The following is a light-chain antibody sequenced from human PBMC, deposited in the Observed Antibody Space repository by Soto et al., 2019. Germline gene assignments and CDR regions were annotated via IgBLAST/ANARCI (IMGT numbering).Light chain of an antibody. CDR1: SSDVGGYNY. J-gene: IGLJ2*01. V-gene: IGLV2-14*01. CDR3: NSYTGTTSLLL. Sequence: QSALTQPASVSGSPGQSITISCTGTSSDVGGYNYVSWYQQHPGKAPKLMIYDVSNRPSGVSNRFSGSKSGNTASLTISGLQAEDEADDYCNSYTGTTSLLLFGGGTKVTVL. CDR2: DVS.